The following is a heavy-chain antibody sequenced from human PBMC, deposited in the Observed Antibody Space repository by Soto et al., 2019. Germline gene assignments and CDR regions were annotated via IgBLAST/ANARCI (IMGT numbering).Heavy chain of an antibody. V-gene: IGHV4-34*01. J-gene: IGHJ1*01. CDR3: AILDSSSWTGYFQH. D-gene: IGHD6-13*01. CDR2: INHSGST. CDR1: GGSFSGYY. Sequence: QVQLQQWGAGLLKPSETLSLTCAVYGGSFSGYYWSWIRQPPGKGLEWIGEINHSGSTNYNPSLKSRVTISVDTSKNQFSLKLSSVTAADTAVYYCAILDSSSWTGYFQHWGQGTLVTVSS.